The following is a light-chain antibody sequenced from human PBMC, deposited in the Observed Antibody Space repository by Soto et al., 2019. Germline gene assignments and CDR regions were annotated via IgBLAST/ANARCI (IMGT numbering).Light chain of an antibody. CDR2: AAS. J-gene: IGKJ3*01. V-gene: IGKV1-39*01. CDR1: QSISSY. Sequence: DIQMTQSPSSLSASVGDRVTITCRASQSISSYLYWYQQKPGKAPKLLIYAASSLQSGVPSRFSGRGSGSDFTITISLMHPEDLATYDCQHSYSTLNTCGPPNKVYI. CDR3: QHSYSTLNT.